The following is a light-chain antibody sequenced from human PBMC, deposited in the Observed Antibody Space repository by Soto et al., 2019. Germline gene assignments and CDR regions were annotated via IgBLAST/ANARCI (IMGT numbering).Light chain of an antibody. CDR1: QSISSN. V-gene: IGKV3-15*01. J-gene: IGKJ5*01. CDR3: QKYDDWPLT. CDR2: GAS. Sequence: EIVMTQSPATLLLSTGETATLSCSASQSISSNLAWYQQKPGQPPRLLIYGASTRATGIPARFSGSGSGTEFTLIISSLQSEDFAVYYCQKYDDWPLTFGQGTRLEIK.